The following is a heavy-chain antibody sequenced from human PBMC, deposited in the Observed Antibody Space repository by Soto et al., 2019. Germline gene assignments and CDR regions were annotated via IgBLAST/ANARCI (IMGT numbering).Heavy chain of an antibody. Sequence: EVQLVQSGGGLVQPGGSLRLSCVASGFTFTDFYMNWVRQAPGKGLEWVANIRPDGSVTNYVESVKGRFTTSRDNAKNSLLVQMTSLRADDTAVYYCAAWGGQDYNYWGQGILVTVSS. D-gene: IGHD4-4*01. J-gene: IGHJ4*02. CDR1: GFTFTDFY. CDR3: AAWGGQDYNY. CDR2: IRPDGSVT. V-gene: IGHV3-7*01.